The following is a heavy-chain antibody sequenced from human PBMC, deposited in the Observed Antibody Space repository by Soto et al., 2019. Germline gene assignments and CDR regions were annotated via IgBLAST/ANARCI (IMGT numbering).Heavy chain of an antibody. J-gene: IGHJ4*02. Sequence: QVQLVQSGAEVKKPGASVKVSCKASGYTFTGYYMHWVRQAPGQGLEWMGWINPNSGGTNYAQKFQGRVTMTRDTSISTAYMELSRLRSDDTAVYYCARDSSYYYDSSGYYGADYWGQGTLVTVSS. CDR1: GYTFTGYY. D-gene: IGHD3-22*01. CDR3: ARDSSYYYDSSGYYGADY. V-gene: IGHV1-2*02. CDR2: INPNSGGT.